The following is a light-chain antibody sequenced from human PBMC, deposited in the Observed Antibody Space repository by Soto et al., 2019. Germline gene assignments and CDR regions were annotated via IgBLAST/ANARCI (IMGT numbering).Light chain of an antibody. Sequence: QSALTQPPSASGSPGQSVTISCTGTSSDVGGYNYVSWYQQHPGKAPKLIIYEVTKRPSGVPDRFSGSKSGNTASLTVSGLQAEDEADYHCSPYADTAWVLGGGTKLTVL. CDR3: SPYADTAWV. CDR2: EVT. V-gene: IGLV2-8*01. CDR1: SSDVGGYNY. J-gene: IGLJ3*02.